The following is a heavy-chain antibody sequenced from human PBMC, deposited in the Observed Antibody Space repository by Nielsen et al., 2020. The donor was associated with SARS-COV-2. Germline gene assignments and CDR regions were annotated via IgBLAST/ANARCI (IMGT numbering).Heavy chain of an antibody. CDR2: IYYSGST. Sequence: SETLSLTCTVSGGSISSGDYYWSWIRQPPGKGLEWIGYIYYSGSTYYNPSLKGRVTMSVDTFENQFSLELSSVTAADTAVYYCARDAYGDSSYYSYGLDVWGQGTTVTVSS. D-gene: IGHD4-17*01. V-gene: IGHV4-30-4*01. CDR1: GGSISSGDYY. J-gene: IGHJ6*02. CDR3: ARDAYGDSSYYSYGLDV.